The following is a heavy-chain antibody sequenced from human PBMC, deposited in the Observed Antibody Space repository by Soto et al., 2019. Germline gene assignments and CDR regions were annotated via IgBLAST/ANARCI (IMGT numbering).Heavy chain of an antibody. CDR2: IIPIFGTA. CDR3: ARVDIVVVPAAMGSRGYYYYGMDV. V-gene: IGHV1-69*01. CDR1: GGTFSSYA. D-gene: IGHD2-2*01. J-gene: IGHJ6*02. Sequence: VKVSCKASGGTFSSYAISWVRQAPGQGLEWMGGIIPIFGTADYAQKFQGRVTITADESTSTAYMELSSLRSEDTAVYYCARVDIVVVPAAMGSRGYYYYGMDVWGQGTTVTVSS.